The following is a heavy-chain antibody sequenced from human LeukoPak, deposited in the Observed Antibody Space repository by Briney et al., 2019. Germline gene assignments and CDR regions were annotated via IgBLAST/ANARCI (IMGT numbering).Heavy chain of an antibody. Sequence: GGSLRLSCAASGLTFSSSSISWVRRAPGKGLEWVSAITDAVGSTHYADSVKGRFTISGDNSKNTVYLQMNSLRPEDMAVYYCAKEIFSGLLYIDCWGQGTLVTVSS. D-gene: IGHD5-12*01. CDR1: GLTFSSSS. CDR2: ITDAVGST. V-gene: IGHV3-23*01. J-gene: IGHJ4*02. CDR3: AKEIFSGLLYIDC.